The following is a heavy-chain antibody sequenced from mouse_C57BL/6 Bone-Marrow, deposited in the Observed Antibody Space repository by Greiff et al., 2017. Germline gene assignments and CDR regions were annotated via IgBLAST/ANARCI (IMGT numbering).Heavy chain of an antibody. J-gene: IGHJ2*01. Sequence: EVKVVESGPELVRPGASVKFSCTASGFDIKDAYMHWVKQRPEQGLEWIGWIYPENGDTEYASKFQGKATITADTSSNTAYLQLSSLTSEDTAVYYSTSGVDYWGQGTTLTVSS. CDR2: IYPENGDT. CDR3: TSGVDY. D-gene: IGHD4-1*01. V-gene: IGHV14-4*01. CDR1: GFDIKDAY.